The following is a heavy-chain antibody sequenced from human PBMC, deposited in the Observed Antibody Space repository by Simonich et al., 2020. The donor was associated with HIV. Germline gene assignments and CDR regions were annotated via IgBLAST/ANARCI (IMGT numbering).Heavy chain of an antibody. CDR3: ARRDRELILYFDY. J-gene: IGHJ4*02. CDR1: GGSFSGYY. CDR2: INHSGIT. V-gene: IGHV4-34*01. Sequence: QVQLQQWGAGLLKPSETLSLTCAVYGGSFSGYYWSWIRQPPGKGLEWIGKINHSGITNYKSSRNSRATMSVDKSKNQFSLKLSSVTAADTAIYYCARRDRELILYFDYWGQGNLVTVSS. D-gene: IGHD3-3*01.